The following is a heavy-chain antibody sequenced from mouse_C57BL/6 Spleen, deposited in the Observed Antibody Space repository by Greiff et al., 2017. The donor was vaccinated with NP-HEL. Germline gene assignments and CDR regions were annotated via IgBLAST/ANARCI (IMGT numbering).Heavy chain of an antibody. CDR1: GYAFSSSW. CDR3: ARSITAPAD. CDR2: IYPGDGDT. D-gene: IGHD1-2*01. Sequence: QVQLQQPGPELVKPGASVKISCKASGYAFSSSWMHWVKQRPGQGLEWIGRIYPGDGDTNYNGKFKGKATLTADKSSSTAYMQLSSLASEDSAVYFCARSITAPADWGKGTLVTVSA. J-gene: IGHJ3*01. V-gene: IGHV1-82*01.